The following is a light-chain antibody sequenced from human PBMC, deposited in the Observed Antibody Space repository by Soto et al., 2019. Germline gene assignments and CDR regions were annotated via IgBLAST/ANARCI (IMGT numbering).Light chain of an antibody. CDR3: QQYNSYPST. J-gene: IGKJ1*01. CDR1: QSINSW. Sequence: DIQVTQSPSTLSASVGDRVTITCRASQSINSWLAWYQQTPGKAPKLLIFDASNLETGVPSRFSGSGSGTDFTLTITSLQPDDFATYYCQQYNSYPSTFGQGTKVEIK. CDR2: DAS. V-gene: IGKV1-5*01.